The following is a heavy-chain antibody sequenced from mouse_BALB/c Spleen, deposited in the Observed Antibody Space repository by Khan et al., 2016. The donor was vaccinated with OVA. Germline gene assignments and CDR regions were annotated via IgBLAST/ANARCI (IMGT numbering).Heavy chain of an antibody. V-gene: IGHV14-3*02. D-gene: IGHD2-3*01. CDR3: ASDGYYLAWFAY. CDR2: IDPANGNT. CDR1: GFNIKDTY. J-gene: IGHJ3*01. Sequence: VQLQQSGAELVKPGASVKLSCTASGFNIKDTYMHWVKQRPEQGLEWIGRIDPANGNTKYDPKFQGKATITADTSSNTAYLQLSSLTSEDTAVYYCASDGYYLAWFAYWGQGTLVTVSA.